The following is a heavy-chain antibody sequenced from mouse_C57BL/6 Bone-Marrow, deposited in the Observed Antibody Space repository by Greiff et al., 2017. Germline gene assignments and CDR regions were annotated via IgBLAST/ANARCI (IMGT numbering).Heavy chain of an antibody. D-gene: IGHD1-1*01. CDR1: GYTFTSYW. CDR3: ARTLVADYFDY. J-gene: IGHJ2*01. V-gene: IGHV1-69*01. Sequence: QVQLQQPGAELVMPGASVKLSCKASGYTFTSYWMHWVKQRPGQGLEWIGEIDPSDSYTNYNQKFKGKSTLTVDKSSSTAYMQLSSLTSEDSAVXSCARTLVADYFDYWGQGTTLTVSS. CDR2: IDPSDSYT.